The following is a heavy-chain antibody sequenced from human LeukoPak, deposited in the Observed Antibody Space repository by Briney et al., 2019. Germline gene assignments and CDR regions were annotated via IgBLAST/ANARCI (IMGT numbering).Heavy chain of an antibody. CDR2: IWYDGSNK. CDR1: GFTFSSYG. Sequence: GGSLRLSCATSGFTFSSYGMHWVRQAPGKGLEWVADIWYDGSNKYYADSVKGRFTISRDNSKNTVSLQMTSLRAEDTAVYYCARAYSGFSSRGFDYWGQGTLVSVSS. D-gene: IGHD5-12*01. CDR3: ARAYSGFSSRGFDY. J-gene: IGHJ4*02. V-gene: IGHV3-33*01.